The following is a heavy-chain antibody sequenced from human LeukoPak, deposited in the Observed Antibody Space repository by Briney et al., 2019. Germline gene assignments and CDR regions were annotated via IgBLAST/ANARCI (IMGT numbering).Heavy chain of an antibody. Sequence: ASVKVSCKVSGYTLTELSMHWVRQAPGKGLEWMGGFDPEDGETIYAQKFQGRVTMTEDTSTDTAYMELSSLRSDDTAVYYCARSIHPITGTNNWFDPWGQGTLVTVSS. D-gene: IGHD1-20*01. CDR3: ARSIHPITGTNNWFDP. CDR1: GYTLTELS. CDR2: FDPEDGET. V-gene: IGHV1-24*01. J-gene: IGHJ5*02.